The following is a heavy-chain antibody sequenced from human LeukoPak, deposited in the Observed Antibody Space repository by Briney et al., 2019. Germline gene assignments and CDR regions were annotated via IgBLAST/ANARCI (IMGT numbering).Heavy chain of an antibody. CDR1: GFTVSSNY. CDR2: IYSGGST. V-gene: IGHV3-53*01. CDR3: VKSHGAGSPQHLDF. J-gene: IGHJ4*02. Sequence: PGGSLRLSCAASGFTVSSNYMSWVRQAPGKGLEWVSVIYSGGSTYYADSVKGRFTISRDNSRNTLYLQMNTLRAEDTAVYYCVKSHGAGSPQHLDFWGQGTPVTVSS. D-gene: IGHD6-13*01.